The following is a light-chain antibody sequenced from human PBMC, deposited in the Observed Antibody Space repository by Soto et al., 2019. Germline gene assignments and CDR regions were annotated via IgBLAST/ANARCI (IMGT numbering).Light chain of an antibody. CDR2: GAF. J-gene: IGKJ1*01. Sequence: EIVMTHSPFTLSVSPLERATLSFMASQSINSNLAWYQQKPGQAPSLLIYGAFTRATGIPARFSGTGSGTEFTLTISSLQSEDLALYYCQQYNDWPLTFGQGTKVDIK. CDR1: QSINSN. CDR3: QQYNDWPLT. V-gene: IGKV3-15*01.